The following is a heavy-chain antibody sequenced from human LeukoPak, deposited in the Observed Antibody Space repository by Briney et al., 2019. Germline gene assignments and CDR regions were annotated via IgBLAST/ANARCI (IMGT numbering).Heavy chain of an antibody. CDR2: ISYDGSNK. D-gene: IGHD1-7*01. J-gene: IGHJ4*02. CDR3: AREGRTTYFDY. V-gene: IGHV3-30*19. Sequence: GGSLRLSCVASGFAFTTYGMHWVRQAPGKGLEWVAVISYDGSNKYYADSVKGRFTISRDNSKNTLYLQMNSLRAEDTAVYYCAREGRTTYFDYWGQGTLVTVSS. CDR1: GFAFTTYG.